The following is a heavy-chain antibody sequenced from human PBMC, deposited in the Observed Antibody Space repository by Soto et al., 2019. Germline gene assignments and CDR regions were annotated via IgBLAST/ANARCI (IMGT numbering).Heavy chain of an antibody. CDR1: GFTFSDYY. CDR2: ISSSGSTI. CDR3: AREKTAMVTVDY. D-gene: IGHD5-18*01. J-gene: IGHJ4*02. Sequence: GGTLRLSCAASGFTFSDYYMSWIRQAPGKGLEWVSYISSSGSTIYYADSVKGRFTISRDNAKNSLYLQMNSLRAEDTAVYYCAREKTAMVTVDYWGQGTLVTVSS. V-gene: IGHV3-11*01.